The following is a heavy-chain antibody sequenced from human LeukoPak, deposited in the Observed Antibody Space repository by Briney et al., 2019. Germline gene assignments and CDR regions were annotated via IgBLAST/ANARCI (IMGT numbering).Heavy chain of an antibody. D-gene: IGHD1-26*01. J-gene: IGHJ6*02. CDR1: GGSFSGYY. V-gene: IGHV4-34*01. Sequence: SETLSLTCAVYGGSFSGYYWSWIRQPPGKGREWIGEINHSGSTNYNPSLKSRVTISVDTSKNQFSLKLSSVSAADTALYHCAKGIVGATTNHYFYGMDVWGQGTTVTVSS. CDR2: INHSGST. CDR3: AKGIVGATTNHYFYGMDV.